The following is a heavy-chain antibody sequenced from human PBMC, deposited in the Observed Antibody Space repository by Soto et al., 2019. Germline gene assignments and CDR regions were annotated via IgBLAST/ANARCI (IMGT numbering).Heavy chain of an antibody. D-gene: IGHD3-10*01. CDR1: GGSFSGYY. V-gene: IGHV4-34*01. Sequence: QVQLQQWGAGLLKPSETLSLTCAVYGGSFSGYYWSWIRQPPGKGLEWIGENNHSGSTNYNPPLKSRVTISVDTSKNQFSLKLSSVTAADTAVYYCARTGMVRGVINWGQGTLVTVSS. CDR3: ARTGMVRGVIN. CDR2: NNHSGST. J-gene: IGHJ4*02.